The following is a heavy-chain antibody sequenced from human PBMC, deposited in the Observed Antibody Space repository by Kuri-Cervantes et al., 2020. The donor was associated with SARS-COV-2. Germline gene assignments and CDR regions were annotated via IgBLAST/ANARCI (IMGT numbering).Heavy chain of an antibody. V-gene: IGHV1-18*01. Sequence: ASVKVSCKASGYTFTSYGISWVRQAPGQGLEWMGWISAYNGNTNYAQKLQGRVTMTTDTSTSTAYMELRSLRSEDTAVYYCASRPYSSGWYEGIDYWGQGTLVTVSS. CDR1: GYTFTSYG. CDR2: ISAYNGNT. D-gene: IGHD6-19*01. J-gene: IGHJ4*02. CDR3: ASRPYSSGWYEGIDY.